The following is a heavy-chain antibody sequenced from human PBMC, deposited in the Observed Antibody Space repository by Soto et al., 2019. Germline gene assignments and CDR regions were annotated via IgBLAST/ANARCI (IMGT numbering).Heavy chain of an antibody. V-gene: IGHV4-59*01. CDR1: GGSFSGYY. CDR2: VYNSGST. D-gene: IGHD6-13*01. J-gene: IGHJ4*02. Sequence: SETLSLTCAVYGGSFSGYYWTWIRQPPGKGLEWIGYVYNSGSTNYNPSLKSRVTISEDTSKSQFSLKVNSMTAADTAVYYCARYRREAVAGYTLDNWGQGTLVTVSS. CDR3: ARYRREAVAGYTLDN.